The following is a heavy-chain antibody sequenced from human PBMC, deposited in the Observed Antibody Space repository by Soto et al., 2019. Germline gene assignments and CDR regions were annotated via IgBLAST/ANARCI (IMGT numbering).Heavy chain of an antibody. V-gene: IGHV3-53*01. D-gene: IGHD6-6*01. CDR2: IYSGGST. CDR1: GFTVSSNY. Sequence: GGSLRLSCAASGFTVSSNYMSWVRQAPGKGLEWVSVIYSGGSTYYADSVKGRFTISRDNSKNTLYLQMNSLRAEDTAVYYYARGYSSSWGGYNWFDPWGQGTLVTVSS. J-gene: IGHJ5*02. CDR3: ARGYSSSWGGYNWFDP.